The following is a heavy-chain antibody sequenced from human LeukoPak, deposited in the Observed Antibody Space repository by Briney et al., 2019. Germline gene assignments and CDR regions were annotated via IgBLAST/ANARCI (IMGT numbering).Heavy chain of an antibody. CDR1: GGSVSSAYYY. D-gene: IGHD4-17*01. J-gene: IGHJ3*02. CDR3: ASVNVAYGDQRGLVGHFLDI. V-gene: IGHV4-30-4*01. Sequence: PSETLSLTCTVSGGSVSSAYYYWSWLRQPPGKGLEWFGYIYFTGTIYHGPSIRGRNFISLVTSKTQFSLKINSVAAAGTAVVYCASVNVAYGDQRGLVGHFLDIWGQGTLVTVSS. CDR2: IYFTGTI.